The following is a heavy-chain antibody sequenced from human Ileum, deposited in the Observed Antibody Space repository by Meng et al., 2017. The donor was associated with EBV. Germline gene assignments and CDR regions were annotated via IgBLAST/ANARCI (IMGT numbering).Heavy chain of an antibody. V-gene: IGHV3-74*01. CDR2: ISSDGSTA. CDR3: AQGLGVYQIDQ. D-gene: IGHD5/OR15-5a*01. J-gene: IGHJ4*02. CDR1: GFSLRIYW. Sequence: VELVEAGGGLVQPGGSLRLSCAASGFSLRIYWMHWVRKAPGKGLVWVSGISSDGSTATYADSVKGRFSISRDNAKNTLYVQMNSLRGEDTAVYYCAQGLGVYQIDQWGQGILVTVSS.